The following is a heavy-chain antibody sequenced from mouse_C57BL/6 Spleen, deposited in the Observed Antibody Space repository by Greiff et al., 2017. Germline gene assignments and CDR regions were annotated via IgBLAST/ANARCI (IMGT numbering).Heavy chain of an antibody. V-gene: IGHV1-66*01. CDR2: IYPGSGNT. Sequence: QVQLQQSGPELVKPGASVKISCKASGYSFTSYYIHWVKQRPGQGLEWIGWIYPGSGNTKYNEKFKGKATLTADTSSSTAYMQLSSLTSEDSAVYYCARAGWEDYFDYWGQGTTLTVSS. D-gene: IGHD1-1*02. CDR1: GYSFTSYY. CDR3: ARAGWEDYFDY. J-gene: IGHJ2*01.